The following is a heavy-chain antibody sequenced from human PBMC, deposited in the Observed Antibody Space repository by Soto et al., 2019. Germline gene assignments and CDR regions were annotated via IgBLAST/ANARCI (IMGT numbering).Heavy chain of an antibody. J-gene: IGHJ6*02. Sequence: VQLLESGGGLVQPGGSLRLSCAASGFTFSIYAMSWVRQAPGKGLEWVSGIGGGNDDTYYADSVKGRFTISRDNSKNTLYLQMNSLRAEDTAVYYCARGGEYSSGWYYYYYYGMDVWGQGTTVTVSS. CDR1: GFTFSIYA. CDR2: IGGGNDDT. D-gene: IGHD6-19*01. CDR3: ARGGEYSSGWYYYYYYGMDV. V-gene: IGHV3-23*01.